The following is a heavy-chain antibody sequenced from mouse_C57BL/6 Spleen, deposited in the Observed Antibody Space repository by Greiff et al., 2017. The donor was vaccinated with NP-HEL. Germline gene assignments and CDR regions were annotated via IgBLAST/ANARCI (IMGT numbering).Heavy chain of an antibody. J-gene: IGHJ4*01. D-gene: IGHD4-1*01. Sequence: EVQRVESGGGLVQPKGSLKLSCAASGFSFNTYAMNWVRQAPGKGLEWVARIRSKSNNYATYYADSVKDRFTISRDDSESMLYLQMNNLKTEDTAMYYCVRGDWEDYAMDYWGQGTSVTVSS. CDR2: IRSKSNNYAT. CDR3: VRGDWEDYAMDY. CDR1: GFSFNTYA. V-gene: IGHV10-1*01.